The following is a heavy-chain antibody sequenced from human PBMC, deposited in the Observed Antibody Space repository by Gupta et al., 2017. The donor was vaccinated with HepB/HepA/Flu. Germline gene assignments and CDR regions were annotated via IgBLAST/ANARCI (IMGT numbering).Heavy chain of an antibody. Sequence: EVQLVESGGGLVQPGGSLRLSCAASGFDFRSYVMHWVRQAPGKGLVWVSRISHDGTITTYADSVKGRFTVSRDNAENTLYLQVNSLRAEDTAIYYGTRDLSLIFFDYWGQGTLVTVSS. J-gene: IGHJ4*02. CDR3: TRDLSLIFFDY. CDR1: GFDFRSYV. CDR2: ISHDGTIT. V-gene: IGHV3-74*01. D-gene: IGHD3/OR15-3a*01.